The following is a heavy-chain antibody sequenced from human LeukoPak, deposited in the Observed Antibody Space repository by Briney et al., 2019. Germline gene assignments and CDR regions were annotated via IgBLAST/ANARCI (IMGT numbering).Heavy chain of an antibody. V-gene: IGHV3-48*03. J-gene: IGHJ4*02. Sequence: GGSLRLSCAASGFTFSSYEMNWVRQAPGKGLEWVSKISSSGSTINYADSVKGRFTISRDNAKNSLHLQTNSLRAEDTAVYYCARVLYLYGSSSARFDYWGQGTLVTVSS. CDR1: GFTFSSYE. D-gene: IGHD6-6*01. CDR3: ARVLYLYGSSSARFDY. CDR2: ISSSGSTI.